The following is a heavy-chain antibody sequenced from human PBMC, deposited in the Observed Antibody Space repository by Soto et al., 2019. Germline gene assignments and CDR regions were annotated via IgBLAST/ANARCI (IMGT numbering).Heavy chain of an antibody. V-gene: IGHV1-69*13. CDR1: GGTFSSYA. J-gene: IGHJ6*02. D-gene: IGHD2-15*01. CDR2: SIPIFGTA. CDR3: ASLESGRDCSGGSCYSIQSYYHYGMDV. Sequence: SVKVSCKASGGTFSSYAISWVRQAPGQGVEWMGGSIPIFGTANYAQKFQGRVTSTADESTSTAYMELSSLSSEDTAVYYCASLESGRDCSGGSCYSIQSYYHYGMDVWGQGPPVTVSS.